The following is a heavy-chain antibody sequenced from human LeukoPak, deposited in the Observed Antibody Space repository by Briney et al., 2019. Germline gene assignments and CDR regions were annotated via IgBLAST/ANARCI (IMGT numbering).Heavy chain of an antibody. CDR1: GFTFSNYE. CDR3: ARGRLTCSGGSCYSWYFDL. Sequence: GGSLRLSCAVSGFTFSNYEMNWVRQAPGKGLEWVSYISSSGTIIYYADSVKGRLTISRDNVKNSLYLQMNSLRDEDTAVYYCARGRLTCSGGSCYSWYFDLWGRGTLVTVSS. V-gene: IGHV3-48*02. D-gene: IGHD2-15*01. J-gene: IGHJ2*01. CDR2: ISSSGTII.